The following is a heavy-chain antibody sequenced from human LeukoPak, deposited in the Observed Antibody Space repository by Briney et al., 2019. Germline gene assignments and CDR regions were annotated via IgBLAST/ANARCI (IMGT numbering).Heavy chain of an antibody. CDR1: GGSISSYY. D-gene: IGHD5-24*01. Sequence: SETLSLTCTVSGGSISSYYGSWIRQPAGKGLECIGRIYTSGSTNYNPSLKSRVTISVDKSKNQFSLKLSSVTAADTAVYYCARLKLTDNWFDPWGQGTLVTVSS. CDR2: IYTSGST. J-gene: IGHJ5*02. CDR3: ARLKLTDNWFDP. V-gene: IGHV4-4*07.